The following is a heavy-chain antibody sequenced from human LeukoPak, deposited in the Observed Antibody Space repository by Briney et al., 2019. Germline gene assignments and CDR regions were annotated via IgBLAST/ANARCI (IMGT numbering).Heavy chain of an antibody. J-gene: IGHJ3*02. CDR1: GFTFTSYG. D-gene: IGHD5-12*01. CDR3: ARDWRNSGYDSSDAFDI. CDR2: ISPFNGIT. V-gene: IGHV1-18*01. Sequence: ASVTVSCKASGFTFTSYGISWVRQAPGHGLEWMGWISPFNGITDYAQKLQGRVTITTDKSTRTAYMELRSLRSDDTAVYYCARDWRNSGYDSSDAFDIWGQGTMVTVSS.